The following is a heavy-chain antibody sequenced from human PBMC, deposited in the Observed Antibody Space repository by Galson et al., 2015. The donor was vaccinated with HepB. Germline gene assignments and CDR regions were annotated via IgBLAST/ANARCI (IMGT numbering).Heavy chain of an antibody. CDR3: AKGAKGTMKGFGELSFDY. Sequence: SLRLSCAASGFTFSSYAMSWVRQAPGKGLEWVSAISGSGGSTYYADSVKGRFTISRDNSKNTLYLQMNSLRAEDTAVYYCAKGAKGTMKGFGELSFDYWGQGTLVTVSS. CDR1: GFTFSSYA. J-gene: IGHJ4*02. D-gene: IGHD3-10*01. V-gene: IGHV3-23*01. CDR2: ISGSGGST.